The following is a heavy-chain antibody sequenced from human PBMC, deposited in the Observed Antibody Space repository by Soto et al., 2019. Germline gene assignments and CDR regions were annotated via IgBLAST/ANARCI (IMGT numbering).Heavy chain of an antibody. V-gene: IGHV4-4*07. CDR2: IFTTGST. CDR3: ERKKTFISSWFDY. Sequence: PSETLSLTCTVSGGSITNHYWTWIRQPAGKGLEWIGRIFTTGSTNYNPSLKSRLTMSVDTSKNQFSLKLNSVTAADKALYFCERKKTFISSWFDYWGHGTLVTVSS. J-gene: IGHJ5*01. CDR1: GGSITNHY. D-gene: IGHD3-16*01.